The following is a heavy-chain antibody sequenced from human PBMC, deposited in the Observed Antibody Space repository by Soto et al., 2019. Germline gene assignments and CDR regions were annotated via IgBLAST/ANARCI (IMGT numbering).Heavy chain of an antibody. CDR3: ARFGQYCGGDCYPDIDF. V-gene: IGHV3-23*01. CDR1: GFTFNTYG. D-gene: IGHD2-21*02. CDR2: VSGSGGGT. J-gene: IGHJ4*02. Sequence: EVQLLESGGGLVQPGGSLTLSCAASGFTFNTYGMTWVRQAPGKGLEWVSTVSGSGGGTYYADSVKGRFTIYRVNSKNTMYLQRSNLRANDTAVNFCARFGQYCGGDCYPDIDFWGLGTPVTGSS.